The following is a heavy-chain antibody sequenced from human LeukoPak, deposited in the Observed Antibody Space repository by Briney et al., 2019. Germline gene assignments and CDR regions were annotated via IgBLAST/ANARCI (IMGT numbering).Heavy chain of an antibody. CDR3: ARAMYREGWVDP. V-gene: IGHV4-59*11. J-gene: IGHJ5*02. Sequence: SETLSLTCTVSGGSISSHYWSRIRQPPGKGLEWIGYIHYTGSNKYNPSLKSRVTISGDSSKNQFSLKLSSVTTADTAMYYCARAMYREGWVDPWGQGTLVTVSS. D-gene: IGHD2-8*01. CDR2: IHYTGSN. CDR1: GGSISSHY.